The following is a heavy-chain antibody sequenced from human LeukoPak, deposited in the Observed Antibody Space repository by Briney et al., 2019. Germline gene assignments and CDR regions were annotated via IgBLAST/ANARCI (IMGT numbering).Heavy chain of an antibody. Sequence: GSSLKVSCKASGGTFSSYAISWVRQAPGQRLGWMGGIIPSFGPPTYAQKFQGRVTITTAESTSTAYMELSSLTSEDTAGYYCARVPRWATAWYYFDNWGQGNLVTVSS. D-gene: IGHD5-24*01. J-gene: IGHJ4*02. V-gene: IGHV1-69*05. CDR1: GGTFSSYA. CDR3: ARVPRWATAWYYFDN. CDR2: IIPSFGPP.